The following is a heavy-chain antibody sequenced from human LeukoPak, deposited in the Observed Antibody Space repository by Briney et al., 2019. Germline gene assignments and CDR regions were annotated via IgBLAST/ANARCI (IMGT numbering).Heavy chain of an antibody. D-gene: IGHD6-13*01. CDR2: ISSSSSYI. V-gene: IGHV3-21*01. Sequence: GGSLRLSCAASGFTFSSYSMNWVRQAPGKGLEWVSSISSSSSYIYYADSVKGRFTISRDNAKNSLYLQMNSPRAEDTAVYYCARWDSRDYYYYMDVWGKGTTVTVSS. CDR1: GFTFSSYS. J-gene: IGHJ6*03. CDR3: ARWDSRDYYYYMDV.